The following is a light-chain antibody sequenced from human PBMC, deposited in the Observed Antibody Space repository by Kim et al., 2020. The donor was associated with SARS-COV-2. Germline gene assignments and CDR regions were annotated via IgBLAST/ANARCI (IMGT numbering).Light chain of an antibody. CDR1: SSDVGGYNY. Sequence: QSALTQPRSVSGSPGQSVTISCTGTSSDVGGYNYVSWYQQHPGKAPKLMIYDVSKRPSGVPDRFSGSKSGNTASLTISGLQAEDEADYYCCSYAGSSALWVFGGGTQLTVL. CDR3: CSYAGSSALWV. J-gene: IGLJ3*02. CDR2: DVS. V-gene: IGLV2-11*01.